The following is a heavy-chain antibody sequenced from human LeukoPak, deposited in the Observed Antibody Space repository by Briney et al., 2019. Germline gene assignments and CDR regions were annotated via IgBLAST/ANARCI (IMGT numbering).Heavy chain of an antibody. CDR3: ASGPGSFWSGYYPY. J-gene: IGHJ4*02. CDR2: IIPIFGTA. V-gene: IGHV1-69*05. CDR1: GGTFSSYA. D-gene: IGHD3-3*01. Sequence: SVKVSCKASGGTFSSYAISWVRQAPGEGLEWMGGIIPIFGTANYAQKFQGRVTITTDESTSTAYMELSSLRSEDTAVYYCASGPGSFWSGYYPYWGQGTLVTVSS.